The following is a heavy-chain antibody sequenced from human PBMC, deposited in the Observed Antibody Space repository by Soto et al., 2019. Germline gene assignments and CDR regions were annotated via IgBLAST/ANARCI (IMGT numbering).Heavy chain of an antibody. V-gene: IGHV1-3*01. Sequence: GASVMVSCKASGYTFTSYAMHWVRQAPGQRLEGMGWINAGNGNTKYSQKFKGRVTITRDTSASTAYMELSSLRSEDTAVYYCARAMTLDSGYYYVKYYYYYGMDVWGQGTTVTVSS. J-gene: IGHJ6*02. CDR2: INAGNGNT. CDR3: ARAMTLDSGYYYVKYYYYYGMDV. CDR1: GYTFTSYA. D-gene: IGHD3-22*01.